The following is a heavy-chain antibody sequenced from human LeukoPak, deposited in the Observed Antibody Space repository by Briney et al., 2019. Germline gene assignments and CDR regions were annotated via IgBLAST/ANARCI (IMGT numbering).Heavy chain of an antibody. CDR2: IYYSGST. D-gene: IGHD3-22*01. Sequence: SEALSLTCTVSGGSISSSSYYWGWIRQPPGKGLEWIGSIYYSGSTYYNPSLKSRVTISVDTSKNQFSLKLSSVTAADTAVYYCTYDSSGYYLFWGQGTLVTVSS. J-gene: IGHJ4*02. CDR3: TYDSSGYYLF. CDR1: GGSISSSSYY. V-gene: IGHV4-39*07.